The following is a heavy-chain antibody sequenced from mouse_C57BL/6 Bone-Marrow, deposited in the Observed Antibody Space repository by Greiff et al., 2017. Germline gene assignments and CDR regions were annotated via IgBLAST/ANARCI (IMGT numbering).Heavy chain of an antibody. V-gene: IGHV1-55*01. Sequence: VQLQQSGAELVKPGASVKMSCKASGYTFTSYWITWVKQRPGQGLEWIGDIYPGSGSTNYTEKFKSTATMPVATSSSTAYMQRSSLTSEVSAFYYCARLLWLRRGGYWGQGTTLTVSS. J-gene: IGHJ2*01. CDR2: IYPGSGST. CDR3: ARLLWLRRGGY. CDR1: GYTFTSYW. D-gene: IGHD2-2*01.